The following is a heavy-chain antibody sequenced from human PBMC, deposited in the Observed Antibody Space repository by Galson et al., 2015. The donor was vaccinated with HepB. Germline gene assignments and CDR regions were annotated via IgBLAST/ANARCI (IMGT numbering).Heavy chain of an antibody. D-gene: IGHD6-13*01. CDR3: ARDFLDSSSWYVSYYFDY. V-gene: IGHV3-30*04. CDR1: GFTFSSYA. J-gene: IGHJ4*02. Sequence: SLRLSCAASGFTFSSYAMHWVRQAPGKGLEWVAVISYDGSNKYYADSVKGRFTISRDNSKNTLYLQMNSLRAEDTAVYYCARDFLDSSSWYVSYYFDYWGQGTLVTVSS. CDR2: ISYDGSNK.